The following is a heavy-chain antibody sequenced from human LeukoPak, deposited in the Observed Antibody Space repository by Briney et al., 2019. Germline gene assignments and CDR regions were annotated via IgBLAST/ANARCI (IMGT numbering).Heavy chain of an antibody. CDR1: GYTFSGYY. CDR3: ARGGAAYCSSASCYHMEYFDY. V-gene: IGHV1-2*02. CDR2: INPNSGGT. J-gene: IGHJ4*02. Sequence: GASVKVSCKASGYTFSGYYIHWVRQAPGQGLEWLGWINPNSGGTNYAQKFQGRVTMTRDTSISTAYMELSRLRSDDTAVYYCARGGAAYCSSASCYHMEYFDYWGQGTLVTVSS. D-gene: IGHD2-2*01.